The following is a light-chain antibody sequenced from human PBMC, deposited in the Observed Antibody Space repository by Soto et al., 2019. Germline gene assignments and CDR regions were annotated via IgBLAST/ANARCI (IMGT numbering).Light chain of an antibody. CDR3: QQYDGSLVLT. J-gene: IGKJ4*01. CDR2: GAS. CDR1: QSVSSSY. V-gene: IGKV3-20*01. Sequence: EIVLTQSPGTLSLSPGERATLSCRASQSVSSSYLAWYQQKPGLAPRLLIYGASSRATGIPDRFSGSGSGTDFTLTISRLEPEDFAVYYSQQYDGSLVLTFGGGTKVEIK.